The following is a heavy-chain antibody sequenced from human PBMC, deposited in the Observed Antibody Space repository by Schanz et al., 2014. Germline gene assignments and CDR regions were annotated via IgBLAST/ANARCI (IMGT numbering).Heavy chain of an antibody. CDR3: ARDGGRDGYNLAFDV. CDR1: GFTFSTYW. V-gene: IGHV3-7*03. J-gene: IGHJ3*01. Sequence: EVQLVESGGGLIQPGGSLRLSCAASGFTFSTYWMSWVRQAPGEGLVWVANIKLDGSEKYYVDSVKGRFTISRDNAKNSLYLQMNSLTAEDTAVYFCARDGGRDGYNLAFDVWGQGTLVTVSS. CDR2: IKLDGSEK. D-gene: IGHD5-12*01.